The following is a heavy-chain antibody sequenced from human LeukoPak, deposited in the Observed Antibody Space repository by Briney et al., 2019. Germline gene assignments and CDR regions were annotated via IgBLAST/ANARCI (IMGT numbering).Heavy chain of an antibody. CDR1: GFTFSTYS. Sequence: GGSLRLSCAVSGFTFSTYSMNWVRQAPGKGLEWISYISSSGSTINYADSVKGRFTISRDNAKNSLYLQMNSLRAEDTAVYYCARVVQLEGYFDYWGQGTLVTVSS. D-gene: IGHD1-1*01. CDR2: ISSSGSTI. CDR3: ARVVQLEGYFDY. J-gene: IGHJ4*02. V-gene: IGHV3-48*01.